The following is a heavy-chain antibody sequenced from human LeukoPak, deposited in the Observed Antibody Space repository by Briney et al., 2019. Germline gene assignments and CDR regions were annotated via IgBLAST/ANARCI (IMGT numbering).Heavy chain of an antibody. CDR1: GFTFDDYA. CDR3: AKDLSVSSWFDP. D-gene: IGHD2-8*01. CDR2: ISWNSGSI. Sequence: QPGGSLRLSCAASGFTFDDYAMHWVRQAPGKGLEWVSGISWNSGSIGYADSVKGRFTISRDNAKNSLYLQMNSLRAEDTAVYYCAKDLSVSSWFDPWGQGTLVTVSS. V-gene: IGHV3-9*01. J-gene: IGHJ5*02.